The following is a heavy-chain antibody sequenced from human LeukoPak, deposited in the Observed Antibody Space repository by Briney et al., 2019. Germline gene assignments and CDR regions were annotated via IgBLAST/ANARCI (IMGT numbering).Heavy chain of an antibody. V-gene: IGHV1-2*02. D-gene: IGHD3-3*01. CDR3: ARDLDTFWSGYYRAKYYFDY. CDR1: GYTFTGYY. CDR2: INPNSGGT. Sequence: ASVKVSCKASGYTFTGYYMHWVRQAPGQRLEWMGWINPNSGGTNYAQKFQGRVTMTRDTSISTAYMELSRLRSDDTAVYYCARDLDTFWSGYYRAKYYFDYWGQGTLVTVSS. J-gene: IGHJ4*02.